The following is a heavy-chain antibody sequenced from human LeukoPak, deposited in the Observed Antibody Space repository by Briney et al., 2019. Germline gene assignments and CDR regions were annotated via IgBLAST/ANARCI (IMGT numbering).Heavy chain of an antibody. CDR3: ARVPGYSYGYAPYYFDY. J-gene: IGHJ4*02. V-gene: IGHV3-7*03. D-gene: IGHD5-18*01. Sequence: GGSLRLSCAASGFTFSSYWMSWVRQAPGKGLEWVANIKQDGSEKYYVDSVKGRFTISRDNAKNSLYLQMNSLRAEDTAVYYCARVPGYSYGYAPYYFDYWGQGTLVTVSS. CDR2: IKQDGSEK. CDR1: GFTFSSYW.